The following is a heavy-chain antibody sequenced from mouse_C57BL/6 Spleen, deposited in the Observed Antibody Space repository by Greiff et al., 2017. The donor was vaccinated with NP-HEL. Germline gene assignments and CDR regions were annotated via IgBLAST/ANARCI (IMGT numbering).Heavy chain of an antibody. CDR3: ARPNSDYWSWFAY. CDR2: IDPSDSCT. Sequence: VQLQQSGAELVMPGASVKLSCKASGYTFTSYCMHWVKQRPGQGLEWIGEIDPSDSCTNYNEKFKGKSTLTVDTSSSTAYMQLSSLTSEDSAVYYCARPNSDYWSWFAYWGQGTLVTVSA. CDR1: GYTFTSYC. J-gene: IGHJ3*01. D-gene: IGHD2-5*01. V-gene: IGHV1-69*01.